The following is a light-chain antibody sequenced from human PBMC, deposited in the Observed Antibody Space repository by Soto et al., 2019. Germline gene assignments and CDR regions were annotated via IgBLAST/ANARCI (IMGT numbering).Light chain of an antibody. Sequence: QSAMTQPRSVSGSPGQSVTISCTGTSSAVGGYNLVSWYQQYPGRAPKRLIYDVTKRPSGVPDRFSGSKSGNTASLTISGLQAEDDADYYCCSYAGSYTLGVFGGGTKLTVL. CDR1: SSAVGGYNL. J-gene: IGLJ3*02. CDR3: CSYAGSYTLGV. V-gene: IGLV2-11*01. CDR2: DVT.